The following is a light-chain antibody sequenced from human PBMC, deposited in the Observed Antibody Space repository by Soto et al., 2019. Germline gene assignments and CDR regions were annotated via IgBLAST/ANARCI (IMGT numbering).Light chain of an antibody. CDR2: WAS. J-gene: IGKJ2*01. Sequence: DIVMTQSPDSLTVSLGETATINCKSSQSVLNTSNKKNYISWFQQKSGRPPKLLIYWASTRESGVPDRFRGSGSETDFTLTINNVQAEDGAVYYCQQYYSTVKYSFGQGTKLDIK. CDR1: QSVLNTSNKKNY. CDR3: QQYYSTVKYS. V-gene: IGKV4-1*01.